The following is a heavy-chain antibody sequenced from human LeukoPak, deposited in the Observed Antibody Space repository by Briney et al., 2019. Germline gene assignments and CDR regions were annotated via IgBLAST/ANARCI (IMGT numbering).Heavy chain of an antibody. D-gene: IGHD3-22*01. CDR2: INTNTGNP. CDR1: GYTFTSYA. V-gene: IGHV7-4-1*02. J-gene: IGHJ6*02. CDR3: ARDGYESPYDSSGYYLWENYYYGMDV. Sequence: GASVKVSCKASGYTFTSYAMNWVRQAPGQGLEWMGWINTNTGNPTYAQGFTGRFVFSLDTSVSTAYLQISSLKAEDTAVYYCARDGYESPYDSSGYYLWENYYYGMDVWGQGTTVTVSS.